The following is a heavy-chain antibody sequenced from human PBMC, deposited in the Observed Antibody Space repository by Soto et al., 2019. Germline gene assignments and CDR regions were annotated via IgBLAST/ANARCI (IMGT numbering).Heavy chain of an antibody. J-gene: IGHJ4*02. CDR3: ARGLGTGTDY. Sequence: QVHLQESGPGLVKPSGTLSLTCAASGDSITSSNWWSWVRQAPGKGLEWIWEIYHSGATTYNPSRKNRATISVDPSNNHFSLKLTSVTAADTAVYFCARGLGTGTDYWGRGTLVTVAS. D-gene: IGHD1-1*01. CDR2: IYHSGAT. CDR1: GDSITSSNW. V-gene: IGHV4-4*02.